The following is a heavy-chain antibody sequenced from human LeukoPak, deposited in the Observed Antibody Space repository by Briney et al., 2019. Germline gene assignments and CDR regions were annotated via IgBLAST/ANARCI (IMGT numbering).Heavy chain of an antibody. V-gene: IGHV4-39*01. D-gene: IGHD1-20*01. CDR1: GGSISSSSYY. Sequence: PSETLSLTCTVPGGSISSSSYYWGWIRQPPGKGLEWIGSIYYSGSTYYNPSLKSRVTISVDTSKNQFSLKLSSVTAADTAVYYCASQRYNWNPDAFDIWGQGTMVTVSS. J-gene: IGHJ3*02. CDR2: IYYSGST. CDR3: ASQRYNWNPDAFDI.